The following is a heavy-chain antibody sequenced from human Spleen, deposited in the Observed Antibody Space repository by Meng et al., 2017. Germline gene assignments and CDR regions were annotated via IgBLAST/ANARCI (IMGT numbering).Heavy chain of an antibody. CDR3: ARDYARRFTGIWGAGGALVNGMDV. CDR2: ISSSGSTI. J-gene: IGHJ6*02. D-gene: IGHD1-1*01. V-gene: IGHV3-11*01. Sequence: GESLKISCAASGFTFSDSYMSWIRQAPGKGLEWISYISSSGSTIDYADSVKGRFTISRDNAKKSLYLQMNSLRAEDTAVYYCARDYARRFTGIWGAGGALVNGMDVWGQGTTVTVSS. CDR1: GFTFSDSY.